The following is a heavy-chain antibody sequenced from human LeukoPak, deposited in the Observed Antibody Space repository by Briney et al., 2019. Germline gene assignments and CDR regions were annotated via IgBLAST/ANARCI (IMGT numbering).Heavy chain of an antibody. D-gene: IGHD1-26*01. V-gene: IGHV3-23*01. J-gene: IGHJ4*02. CDR2: IISKAGST. CDR3: ARASYSETYQYYFDY. Sequence: GGSLRLSCAASGFTFSSFAMSWVRQVPGKGLEWVSGIISKAGSTFYADSVKGRFTISSDSSKNTLDLQMNSLSAEDTAVYYCARASYSETYQYYFDYWGQGTLVTVSS. CDR1: GFTFSSFA.